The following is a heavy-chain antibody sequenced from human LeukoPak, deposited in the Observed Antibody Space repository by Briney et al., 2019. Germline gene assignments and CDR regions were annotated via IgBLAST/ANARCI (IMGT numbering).Heavy chain of an antibody. J-gene: IGHJ3*02. CDR1: GFSFKDYW. D-gene: IGHD3-22*01. CDR3: ATPSLDYYDSSGNDAFDI. CDR2: IYSGGST. Sequence: GGSLRLSCAASGFSFKDYWMSWVRQAPGKGLEWVSVIYSGGSTYYADSVKGRFTISRHNSKNTLYLQMNSLRAEDTAVYYCATPSLDYYDSSGNDAFDIWGQGTMVTVSS. V-gene: IGHV3-53*04.